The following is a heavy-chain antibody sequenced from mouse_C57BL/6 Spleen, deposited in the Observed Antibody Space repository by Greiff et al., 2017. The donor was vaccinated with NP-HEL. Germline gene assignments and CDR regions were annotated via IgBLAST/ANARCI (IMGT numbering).Heavy chain of an antibody. J-gene: IGHJ4*01. CDR1: GYTFTEYT. D-gene: IGHD2-1*01. CDR2: FYPGSGSI. Sequence: VQRVESGAELVKPGASVKLSCKASGYTFTEYTIHWVKQRSGQGLEWIGWFYPGSGSIKYNEKFKDKATLTADKSSSTVYMELSRLTSEDSAVYFCARHEALLDGNTFLYAMDYWGQGTSVTVSS. V-gene: IGHV1-62-2*01. CDR3: ARHEALLDGNTFLYAMDY.